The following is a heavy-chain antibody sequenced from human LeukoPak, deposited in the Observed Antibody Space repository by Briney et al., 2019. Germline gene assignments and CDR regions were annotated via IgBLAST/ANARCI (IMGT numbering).Heavy chain of an antibody. D-gene: IGHD1-26*01. Sequence: RRASVKVSCKASGYTFTSYGISWVRQAPGQGLEWMGWINPNSGGTNYAQKFQGRVTMTRDTSISTAYMELSRLRSDDTAVYYCASLPQWELLDYIDYWGQGTLVTVSS. CDR2: INPNSGGT. V-gene: IGHV1-2*02. CDR1: GYTFTSYG. J-gene: IGHJ4*02. CDR3: ASLPQWELLDYIDY.